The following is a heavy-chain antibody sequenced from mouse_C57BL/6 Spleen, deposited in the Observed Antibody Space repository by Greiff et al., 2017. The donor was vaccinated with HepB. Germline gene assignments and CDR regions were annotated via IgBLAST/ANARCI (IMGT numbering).Heavy chain of an antibody. V-gene: IGHV5-16*01. D-gene: IGHD2-10*01. CDR1: GFTFSDYY. CDR2: INYDGSST. J-gene: IGHJ4*01. CDR3: AREGLLLNAMDY. Sequence: EVKLVESEGGLVQPGSSMKLSCTASGFTFSDYYMAWVRQVPEKGLEWVANINYDGSSTYYLDSLKSRFIISRDNAKNILYLQRSSLKSEDTATYYGAREGLLLNAMDYWGQGTSVTVSS.